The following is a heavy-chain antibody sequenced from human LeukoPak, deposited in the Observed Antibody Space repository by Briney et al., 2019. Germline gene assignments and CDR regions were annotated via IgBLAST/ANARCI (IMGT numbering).Heavy chain of an antibody. CDR3: ARLLFGVVDN. Sequence: PSETLSLTCAVSGYSISSGYYWGWIRQPPGKGLEWIGSIYHSGSTYYNPSLKSRVTISVDTSKNQFSLKLSSVTAADTAVYYCARLLFGVVDNWGQGTLVTVSS. J-gene: IGHJ4*02. CDR2: IYHSGST. CDR1: GYSISSGYY. D-gene: IGHD3-3*01. V-gene: IGHV4-38-2*01.